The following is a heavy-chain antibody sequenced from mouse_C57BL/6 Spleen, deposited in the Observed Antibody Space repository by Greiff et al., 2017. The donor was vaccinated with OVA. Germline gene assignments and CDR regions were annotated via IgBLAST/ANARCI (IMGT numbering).Heavy chain of an antibody. D-gene: IGHD1-1*01. Sequence: QVQLQQSGAELAKPGASVKLSCKASGYTFTSYWMHWVKQRPGQGLEWIGYINPSSGYTKYNQKFKDKATLTADKSSSTAYMQLSSLTYEASAVYYCARDYGSSYWYFDVWGTGTTVTVSS. CDR1: GYTFTSYW. J-gene: IGHJ1*03. CDR3: ARDYGSSYWYFDV. CDR2: INPSSGYT. V-gene: IGHV1-7*01.